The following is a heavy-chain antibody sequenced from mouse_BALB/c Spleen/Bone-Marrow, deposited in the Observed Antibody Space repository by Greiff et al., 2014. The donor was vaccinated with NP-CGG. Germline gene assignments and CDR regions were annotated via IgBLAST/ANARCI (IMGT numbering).Heavy chain of an antibody. Sequence: EVKLVESGAELVKPGASVKLSCTASGFNIKDTYMYWVKQRPEQGLEWIGRIDPANGNTKYDPKFQDKATITADTSSNTAYLQLSSLTSEDTAVYYCARYYYGSSLLAYWGQGTLVTVSA. CDR3: ARYYYGSSLLAY. V-gene: IGHV14-3*02. J-gene: IGHJ3*01. D-gene: IGHD1-1*01. CDR1: GFNIKDTY. CDR2: IDPANGNT.